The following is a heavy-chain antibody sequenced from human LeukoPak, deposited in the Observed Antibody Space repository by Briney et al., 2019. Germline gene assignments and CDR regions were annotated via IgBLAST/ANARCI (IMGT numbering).Heavy chain of an antibody. D-gene: IGHD6-19*01. Sequence: ASVKVSCKASGGTFSSYAISWVRQAPGQGLEWMGRIIPILGIENYAQKFQGRVSITADKSTSTAYMELSSLRSEDTAVYYCARGDSSAFFDYWGQGTLVTVSS. CDR2: IIPILGIE. J-gene: IGHJ4*02. CDR3: ARGDSSAFFDY. V-gene: IGHV1-69*04. CDR1: GGTFSSYA.